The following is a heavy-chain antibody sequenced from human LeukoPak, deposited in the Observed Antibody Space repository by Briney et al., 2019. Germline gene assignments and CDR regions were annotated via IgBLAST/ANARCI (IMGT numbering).Heavy chain of an antibody. CDR1: GYTFTGFH. V-gene: IGHV1-2*02. D-gene: IGHD4-17*01. CDR2: INPNSGGT. Sequence: ASVKVSCKASGYTFTGFHMHWVRQAPEQGLEWMGWINPNSGGTNYAQKFQGRVTMTRDTSISTVYMELSRLRSDDTAVYYCARMSTVTTKPFDYWGQGTLVTVSS. J-gene: IGHJ4*02. CDR3: ARMSTVTTKPFDY.